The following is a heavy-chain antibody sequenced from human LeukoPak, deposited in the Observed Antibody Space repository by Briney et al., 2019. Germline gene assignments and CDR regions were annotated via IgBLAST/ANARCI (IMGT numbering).Heavy chain of an antibody. V-gene: IGHV4-39*07. CDR1: GGSISSSSYY. CDR2: IYYSGST. Sequence: PSETLSLTCTVSGGSISSSSYYWGWIRQPPGKGLEWIGSIYYSGSTYYNPSLKGRVTISVDTSKNQFSLKLSSVTAADTAVYYCARDANPYYYDSSGYKAYWYFDLWGRGTLVTVSS. CDR3: ARDANPYYYDSSGYKAYWYFDL. J-gene: IGHJ2*01. D-gene: IGHD3-22*01.